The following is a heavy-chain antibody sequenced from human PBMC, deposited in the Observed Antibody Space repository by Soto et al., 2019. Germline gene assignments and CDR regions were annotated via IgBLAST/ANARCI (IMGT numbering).Heavy chain of an antibody. V-gene: IGHV1-8*01. Sequence: ASVKVSCKASGYTFTSYDINWVRQATGQGLEWMGWMNPNSGNTGYAQKFQGRVTMTRNTLYLQMNSLRGEDTAVYYCARVAGECSGSSCELYGMDVWGQGTTVTVSS. CDR3: ARVAGECSGSSCELYGMDV. J-gene: IGHJ6*02. CDR1: GYTFTSYD. D-gene: IGHD2-2*01. CDR2: MNPNSGNT.